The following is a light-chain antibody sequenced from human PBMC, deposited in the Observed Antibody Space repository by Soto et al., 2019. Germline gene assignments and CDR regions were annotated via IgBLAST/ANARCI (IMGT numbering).Light chain of an antibody. Sequence: EVVLTQSPATLSLSPGARATLSCRASQRVSSYLAWYQQKPGQAPRLLIYDAPDRATGIPARFSGSGSGTDFTLTITSLAPQDFAVYYCQHRSNWPPYTFGQGTKLDI. V-gene: IGKV3-11*01. CDR3: QHRSNWPPYT. CDR2: DAP. CDR1: QRVSSY. J-gene: IGKJ2*01.